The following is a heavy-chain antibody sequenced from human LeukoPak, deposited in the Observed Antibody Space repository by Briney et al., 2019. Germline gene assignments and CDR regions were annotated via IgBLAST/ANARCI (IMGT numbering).Heavy chain of an antibody. CDR3: ARDFKRKEWFGDRNWFDP. V-gene: IGHV4-4*07. CDR2: IYTSGST. CDR1: GGSISSYY. J-gene: IGHJ5*02. Sequence: SETLSLTCTVSGGSISSYYWSWIRQPAGKGLEWIGRIYTSGSTSYNPSLKSRVTMSVDTSKNQFSLKLSSVTAADTAVYYCARDFKRKEWFGDRNWFDPWGQGTLVTVSS. D-gene: IGHD3-10*01.